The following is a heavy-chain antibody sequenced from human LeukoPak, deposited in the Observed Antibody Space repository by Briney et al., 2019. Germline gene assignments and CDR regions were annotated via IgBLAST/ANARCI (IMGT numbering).Heavy chain of an antibody. CDR2: ISSSGSTI. CDR3: ARIGGFYPRNWFDP. J-gene: IGHJ5*02. Sequence: GGSLRLSCAASGFTFSSYEMNWVRQAPGKGLEWVSYISSSGSTIYYADSVKGRFTISRDNAKNSLYLQMNSLRAEDTAVYYCARIGGFYPRNWFDPWGQGTLVTVSS. CDR1: GFTFSSYE. D-gene: IGHD3-16*01. V-gene: IGHV3-48*03.